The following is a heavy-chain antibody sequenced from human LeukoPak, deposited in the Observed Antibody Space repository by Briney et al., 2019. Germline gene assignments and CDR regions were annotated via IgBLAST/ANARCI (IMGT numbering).Heavy chain of an antibody. Sequence: SETLSLTCTVSGGSVSSRTYYWGWFRQTPGKGLEWIGSVYYSGNTFYSPSLKSRVTISVDTSKNQLSLNLRSVTAADTAVYYCSGGIDEAGKAFDVWGQGTMVAVCS. CDR2: VYYSGNT. V-gene: IGHV4-39*01. J-gene: IGHJ3*01. CDR3: SGGIDEAGKAFDV. D-gene: IGHD3-10*01. CDR1: GGSVSSRTYY.